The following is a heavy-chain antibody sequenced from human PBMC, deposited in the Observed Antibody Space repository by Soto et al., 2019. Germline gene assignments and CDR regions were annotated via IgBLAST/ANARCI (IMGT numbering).Heavy chain of an antibody. CDR1: GYTFTSYG. Sequence: ASVKVSCKASGYTFTSYGISWVRQAPGQGLEWMGWISAYNGNTNYAQKLQGRVTMTTDTSTSTAYMELRSLISDDTAVYYCARIAAAVFLGYYYYYMDVWGKGTTVTVSS. CDR3: ARIAAAVFLGYYYYYMDV. J-gene: IGHJ6*03. V-gene: IGHV1-18*01. CDR2: ISAYNGNT. D-gene: IGHD6-13*01.